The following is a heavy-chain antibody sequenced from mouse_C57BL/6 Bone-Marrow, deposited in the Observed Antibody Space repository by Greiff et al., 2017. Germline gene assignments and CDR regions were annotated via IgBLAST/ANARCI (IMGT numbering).Heavy chain of an antibody. CDR2: IDPDTGGT. Sequence: QVQLQQSGAELVRPGASVTLSCKASGYTFTDYEMHWVKQTPVHGLEWIGAIDPDTGGTAYNQKFKGKAILTADKSSSTAYMELGSLTSEDSAVYYGTRYDYDGYFDVWGKGTTVTVSS. CDR1: GYTFTDYE. V-gene: IGHV1-15*01. CDR3: TRYDYDGYFDV. J-gene: IGHJ1*03. D-gene: IGHD2-4*01.